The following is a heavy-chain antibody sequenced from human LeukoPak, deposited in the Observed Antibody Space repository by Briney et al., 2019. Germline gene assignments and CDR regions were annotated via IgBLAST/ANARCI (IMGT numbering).Heavy chain of an antibody. CDR1: GYTFTSYG. V-gene: IGHV1-18*01. J-gene: IGHJ4*02. CDR2: ISAYNGNT. D-gene: IGHD2-2*01. Sequence: ASVKVSCKASGYTFTSYGISWVRQAPGQGLEWMGWISAYNGNTNYAQKLQGRVTMTTDTSTSTAYMELRSLRSEDTAVYYCARPAAPMTFFPASFDYWGQGTLVTVSS. CDR3: ARPAAPMTFFPASFDY.